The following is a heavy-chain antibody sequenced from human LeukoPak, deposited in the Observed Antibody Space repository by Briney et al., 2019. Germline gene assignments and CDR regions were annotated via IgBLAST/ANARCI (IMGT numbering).Heavy chain of an antibody. CDR3: AIVAAGVDFDY. D-gene: IGHD6-13*01. Sequence: ASVKVSCKASGYTFTSYYIHWVRQAPGQGLEWMGIIRPSGGSTTYAQKFQGRVTMTRDTSTSTVYMELSSLRSEDTAVYFCAIVAAGVDFDYWGQGTPVTVSS. CDR2: IRPSGGST. J-gene: IGHJ4*02. V-gene: IGHV1-46*01. CDR1: GYTFTSYY.